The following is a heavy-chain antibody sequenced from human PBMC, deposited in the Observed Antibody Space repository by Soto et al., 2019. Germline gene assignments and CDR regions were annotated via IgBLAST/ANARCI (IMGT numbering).Heavy chain of an antibody. D-gene: IGHD6-13*01. V-gene: IGHV3-33*01. CDR2: IWYDGSNK. Sequence: QVQLEQSGAEVKKPGSSVKVSCKTSGGTFSNSAISWVRQAPGKGLEWVAVIWYDGSNKYYADSVKGRFTISRDNSKNTLYLQMNSLRAEDTAVYYCARDRKLQQLGHYYYGMDVWGQGTTVTVSS. J-gene: IGHJ6*02. CDR1: GGTFSNSA. CDR3: ARDRKLQQLGHYYYGMDV.